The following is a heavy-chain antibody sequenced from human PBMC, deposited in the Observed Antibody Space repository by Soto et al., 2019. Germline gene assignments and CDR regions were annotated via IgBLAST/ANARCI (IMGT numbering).Heavy chain of an antibody. CDR2: ISSGSDYI. CDR1: GLTFRSYS. Sequence: VQLVESGGGLVKPGGSLRLSCAPSGLTFRSYSRNWVRQAPGKGLEWVSSISSGSDYIFYADSVKGRFTISRDNAKNSLFLQMNSLTAEDTAVYYCARSPVGDAFNVWGQGTVVTVSS. J-gene: IGHJ3*01. V-gene: IGHV3-21*01. CDR3: ARSPVGDAFNV.